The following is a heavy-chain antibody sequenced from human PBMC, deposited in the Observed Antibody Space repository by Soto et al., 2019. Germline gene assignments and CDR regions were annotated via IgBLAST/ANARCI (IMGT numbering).Heavy chain of an antibody. CDR2: ISYDGSNK. J-gene: IGHJ4*02. Sequence: QVQLVESGGGVVQPGRSLRLSCAASGFTFSSYGMHWVRQAPGKGLEWVAVISYDGSNKYYADSVKGRFTISRDNSKNTLYLQMNSLRAEDTAVYYCAKVLGTSYGGALDYWCQGTLVTVSS. D-gene: IGHD4-17*01. V-gene: IGHV3-30*18. CDR1: GFTFSSYG. CDR3: AKVLGTSYGGALDY.